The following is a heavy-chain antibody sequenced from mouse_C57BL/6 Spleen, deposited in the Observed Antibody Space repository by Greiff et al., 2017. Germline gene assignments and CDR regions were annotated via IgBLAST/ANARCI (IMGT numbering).Heavy chain of an antibody. J-gene: IGHJ3*01. V-gene: IGHV14-1*01. CDR3: TTYDGYYVPFAY. Sequence: EVKLLESGAELVRPGASVKLSCTASGFNITDYYMHWVKQRPEQGLEWIGRIDPEDGDTEYAPKFQGKATMTADTSSNTAYLQLSSLTSEDTAVYYCTTYDGYYVPFAYWGQGTLVTVSA. CDR1: GFNITDYY. CDR2: IDPEDGDT. D-gene: IGHD2-3*01.